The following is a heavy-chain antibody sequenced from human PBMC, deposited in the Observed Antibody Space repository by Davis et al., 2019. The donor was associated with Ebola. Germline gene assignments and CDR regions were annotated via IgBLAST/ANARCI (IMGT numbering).Heavy chain of an antibody. V-gene: IGHV3-48*02. Sequence: GGSLRLSCAASGFTFSSYSMNWVRQAPGKGLEWVSYISSSSTIYYADSVKGRFTISRDNAKNSLYLQMNSLRDEDTAVYYCASRRPTSGWLRSPWGQGTLVTVSS. CDR2: ISSSSTI. CDR1: GFTFSSYS. CDR3: ASRRPTSGWLRSP. J-gene: IGHJ5*02. D-gene: IGHD6-19*01.